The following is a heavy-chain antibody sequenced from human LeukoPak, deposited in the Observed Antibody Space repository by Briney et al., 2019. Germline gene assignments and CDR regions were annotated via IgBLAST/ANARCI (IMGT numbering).Heavy chain of an antibody. V-gene: IGHV4-59*11. J-gene: IGHJ5*02. CDR3: ARLYDSSGYTNWLDP. CDR2: IYYSGNS. CDR1: GGSISSHY. Sequence: SSETLSLTCTVSGGSISSHYWSWIRQPPGKGLEWIGYIYYSGNSNYDPSLKSRVTISVDTSKNQFSLKLSSVTAADTAVYYCARLYDSSGYTNWLDPWGQGTLVTVSS. D-gene: IGHD3-22*01.